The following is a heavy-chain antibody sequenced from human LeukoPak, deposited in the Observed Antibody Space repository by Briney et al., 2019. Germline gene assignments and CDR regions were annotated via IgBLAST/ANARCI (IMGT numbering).Heavy chain of an antibody. CDR2: IYYSGTT. V-gene: IGHV4-39*07. D-gene: IGHD3-10*01. J-gene: IGHJ4*02. CDR3: ARGWFGELSPGTFDY. CDR1: GASISDSDFF. Sequence: SETLSLTCTVSGASISDSDFFWAWVRQPPGKGLEWIGNIYYSGTTYYNPSLKSRVTISVDTSKNQFSLKLSSVTAADTAVYYCARGWFGELSPGTFDYWGQGTLVTVSS.